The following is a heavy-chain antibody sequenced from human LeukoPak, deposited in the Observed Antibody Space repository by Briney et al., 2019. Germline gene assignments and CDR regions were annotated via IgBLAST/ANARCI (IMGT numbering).Heavy chain of an antibody. CDR1: GGSFSGYY. V-gene: IGHV4-34*01. Sequence: SETLSLTCAVYGGSFSGYYWSWIRQPPGKGLEWIGEINHSGSTNYNPSLKSRVTISVDTSKNQFSLKLSSVTAADTAVYYCASSLGPLLWFGELSHYYFDYWGQGTLVTVSS. CDR2: INHSGST. D-gene: IGHD3-10*01. CDR3: ASSLGPLLWFGELSHYYFDY. J-gene: IGHJ4*02.